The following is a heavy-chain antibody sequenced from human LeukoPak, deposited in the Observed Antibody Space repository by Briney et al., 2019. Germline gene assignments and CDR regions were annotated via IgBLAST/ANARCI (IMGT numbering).Heavy chain of an antibody. CDR1: GFTSSSYS. V-gene: IGHV3-21*01. CDR3: ATRGSYYHDLDY. D-gene: IGHD1-26*01. Sequence: GGSLRLSCAASGFTSSSYSMNWVRQAPGKGLEWVSSISSSSSYIYYADSVKGRFTISRDNAKNSLYLQMNSLRAEDTAVYYCATRGSYYHDLDYWGQGTLVTVSS. J-gene: IGHJ4*02. CDR2: ISSSSSYI.